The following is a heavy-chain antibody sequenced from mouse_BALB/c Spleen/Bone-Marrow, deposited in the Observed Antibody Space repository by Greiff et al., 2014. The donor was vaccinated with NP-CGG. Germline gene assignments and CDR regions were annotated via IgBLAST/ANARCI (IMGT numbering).Heavy chain of an antibody. J-gene: IGHJ4*01. D-gene: IGHD2-4*01. Sequence: QVQLKESGPELVKPGASVRISCKASGYTFTSYYVHWVRQRPGQGLEWIGWIYPGDFNTKYNEEFKGKATLTADKSSSTASMQVSSLTSEDSAVYFCARKSQRAYDSMNYWGQGTSVTVSS. V-gene: IGHV1S56*01. CDR2: IYPGDFNT. CDR3: ARKSQRAYDSMNY. CDR1: GYTFTSYY.